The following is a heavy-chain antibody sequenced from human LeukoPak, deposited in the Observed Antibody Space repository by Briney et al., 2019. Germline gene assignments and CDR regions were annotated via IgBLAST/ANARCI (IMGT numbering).Heavy chain of an antibody. CDR3: XRDGDSSSFDY. Sequence: GGSLRLSCAASGFTFSSYAMSWVRQAPGKGLEWVSAISGSGDSTYYADSVKGRFTISRDNSKNTLYLQMNSLRAEDTAVYYCXRDGDSSSFDYWGQGTLVTVSS. CDR2: ISGSGDST. D-gene: IGHD6-13*01. V-gene: IGHV3-23*01. CDR1: GFTFSSYA. J-gene: IGHJ4*02.